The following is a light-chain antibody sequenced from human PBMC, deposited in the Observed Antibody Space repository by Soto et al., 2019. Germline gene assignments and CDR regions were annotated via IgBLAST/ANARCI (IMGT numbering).Light chain of an antibody. CDR2: GAS. V-gene: IGKV3-15*01. Sequence: EVVMTQSPATLSVSPGERATLSCRASESVRSYLAWYQQKPGQAPRLLIYGASTRATGIPARFSGSGSGTEFTLTISSLQSEDFAIYYCQQYNIWPPITFGQGTRLEIK. J-gene: IGKJ5*01. CDR1: ESVRSY. CDR3: QQYNIWPPIT.